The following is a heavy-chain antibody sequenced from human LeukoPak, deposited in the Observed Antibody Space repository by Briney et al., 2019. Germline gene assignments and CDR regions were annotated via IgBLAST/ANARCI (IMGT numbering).Heavy chain of an antibody. CDR3: ARDFLAAAGGY. J-gene: IGHJ4*02. D-gene: IGHD6-13*01. CDR1: GFTFSTYN. CDR2: ISGSSSYI. V-gene: IGHV3-21*01. Sequence: PGGSLRLSCAASGFTFSTYNMNWVRQAPGKGLEWVSSISGSSSYIYYADSVKGRFSISRDNAKNSLYLQMNSLRAEDTAVYYCARDFLAAAGGYWGQGTLVTVSS.